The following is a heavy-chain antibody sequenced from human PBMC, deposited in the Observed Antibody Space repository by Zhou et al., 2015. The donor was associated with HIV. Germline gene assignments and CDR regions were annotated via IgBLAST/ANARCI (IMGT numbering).Heavy chain of an antibody. CDR3: ARAEGMATIFDY. CDR1: GYTFSSYG. Sequence: QVQLVQSGADVKKPGASVKVSCKASGYTFSSYGITWVRQAPGQGLEWMGWINPNSGGTNYAQKFQGWVTMTRDTSISTAYMELSRLRSDDTAVYYCARAEGMATIFDYWGQGTLVTVSS. V-gene: IGHV1-2*04. CDR2: INPNSGGT. D-gene: IGHD5-24*01. J-gene: IGHJ4*02.